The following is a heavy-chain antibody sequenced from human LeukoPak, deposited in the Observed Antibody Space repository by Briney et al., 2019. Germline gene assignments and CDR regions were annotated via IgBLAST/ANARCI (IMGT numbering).Heavy chain of an antibody. J-gene: IGHJ4*02. V-gene: IGHV3-23*01. CDR2: ISGSGGSA. CDR3: AKRAITMVRGVIITVVGGFDY. D-gene: IGHD3-10*01. Sequence: PGGSLRLSCAASGFTFSSYAMSWVRQAPGKGLEWVSAISGSGGSAYYADSVKGRFTISRDNSKNTLYLQMNSLRAEDTAVYYCAKRAITMVRGVIITVVGGFDYWGRGTLVTVSS. CDR1: GFTFSSYA.